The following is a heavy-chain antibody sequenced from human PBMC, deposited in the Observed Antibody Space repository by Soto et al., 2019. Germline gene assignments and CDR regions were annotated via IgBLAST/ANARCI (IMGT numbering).Heavy chain of an antibody. D-gene: IGHD4-17*01. J-gene: IGHJ4*02. CDR2: IKQDGGDK. CDR1: GFTFSNFW. V-gene: IGHV3-7*03. CDR3: TTNTVTKVDDY. Sequence: PGGSLRLSCAASGFTFSNFWMSWVRQAPGKGLEWVASIKQDGGDKYYVDSVKGRFIISRDNAKNSLSLQMNSLRAEDTAVYYCTTNTVTKVDDYWGQGTLVTVSS.